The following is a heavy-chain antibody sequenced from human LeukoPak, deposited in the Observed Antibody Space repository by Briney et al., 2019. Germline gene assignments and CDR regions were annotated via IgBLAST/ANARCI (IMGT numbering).Heavy chain of an antibody. D-gene: IGHD3-10*01. CDR1: GGPINTNNYH. J-gene: IGHJ4*02. CDR2: IYYTGRT. Sequence: SETLSLTCTVSGGPINTNNYHWAWIRQPPGKGLEWIGSIYYTGRTYYNPSLKSRVTISLDTSKNQFSLQLSSVTAADTAVYYCVTDSGWFGGQRFDYWGQGTLVPVSS. V-gene: IGHV4-39*07. CDR3: VTDSGWFGGQRFDY.